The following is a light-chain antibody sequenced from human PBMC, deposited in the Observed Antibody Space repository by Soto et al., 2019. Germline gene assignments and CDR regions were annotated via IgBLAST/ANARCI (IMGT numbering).Light chain of an antibody. J-gene: IGKJ2*01. CDR2: AAS. Sequence: DIQMTQSPSSLSASVGDRVTITCRASQSISSYLNWYQQKPGKAPKLLIYAASSLQSAVPSRFSVIGSGTDFTLTISSLQPEDFATYYCQQSYSTPYTFGQATKLEIK. V-gene: IGKV1-39*01. CDR3: QQSYSTPYT. CDR1: QSISSY.